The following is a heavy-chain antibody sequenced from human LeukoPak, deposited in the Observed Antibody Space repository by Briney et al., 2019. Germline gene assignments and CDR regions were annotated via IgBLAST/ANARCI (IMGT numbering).Heavy chain of an antibody. Sequence: GGSLRLSCAASGFTFSSYAMSWVRQAPGKGLEWVSAISGSGGSTYYADSVKGRFTISRDNSKNTLYLQMNSLRAEDTAVYYCAKDPRPYDSSGYYFDYWGQGTLVTVSS. J-gene: IGHJ4*02. V-gene: IGHV3-23*01. D-gene: IGHD3-22*01. CDR2: ISGSGGST. CDR3: AKDPRPYDSSGYYFDY. CDR1: GFTFSSYA.